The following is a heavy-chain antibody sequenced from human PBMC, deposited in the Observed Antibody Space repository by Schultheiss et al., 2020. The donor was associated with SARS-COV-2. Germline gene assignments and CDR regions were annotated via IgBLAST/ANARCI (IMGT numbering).Heavy chain of an antibody. J-gene: IGHJ6*02. CDR2: ISSSSSYI. Sequence: GGSLRLSCAASGFTFSSYSMNWVRQASGKGLEWVSSISSSSSYIYYADSVKGRFTISRDNAKNSLYLQMNSLRAEDTAVYYCARDPSSSSWSYYYYGMDVWGQGTTVTVSS. V-gene: IGHV3-21*01. D-gene: IGHD6-13*01. CDR1: GFTFSSYS. CDR3: ARDPSSSSWSYYYYGMDV.